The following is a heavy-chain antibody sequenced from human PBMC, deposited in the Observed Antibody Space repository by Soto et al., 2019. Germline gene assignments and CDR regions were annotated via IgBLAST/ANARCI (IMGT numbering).Heavy chain of an antibody. Sequence: QVQLVQSGAEGKKPGASVKVSCKASGYTFTSYAMHWVRQAPGQRIEWMGWINAGNGNTKYSQKFQGRVTITRDTYASTAYMELSSLRSEDTAVYYCAIAGYCSSTSCWAAFDICGQGTMVTVS. J-gene: IGHJ3*02. D-gene: IGHD2-2*01. CDR1: GYTFTSYA. CDR3: AIAGYCSSTSCWAAFDI. V-gene: IGHV1-3*01. CDR2: INAGNGNT.